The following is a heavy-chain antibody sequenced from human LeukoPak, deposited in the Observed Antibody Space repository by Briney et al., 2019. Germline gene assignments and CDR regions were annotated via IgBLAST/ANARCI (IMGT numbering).Heavy chain of an antibody. CDR2: IYTSGST. D-gene: IGHD3-22*01. V-gene: IGHV4-4*07. CDR3: ARDDSSGYYPLLVY. CDR1: GGSISSYY. J-gene: IGHJ4*02. Sequence: SETLSLTCTVSGGSISSYYWSWIRQPAGKGLEWIGRIYTSGSTNYNPSLKSRVTMSVDTSKNQFSLKLSSVTAADTAVYYCARDDSSGYYPLLVYWGQGTLVTVSS.